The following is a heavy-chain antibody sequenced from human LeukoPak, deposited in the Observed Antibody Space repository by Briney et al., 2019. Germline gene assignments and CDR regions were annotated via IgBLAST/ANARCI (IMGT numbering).Heavy chain of an antibody. D-gene: IGHD5-18*01. CDR3: ARADLRGYSLDY. Sequence: GGSLRLSCAASGFTVSSNYMSWVRQAPGKGLEWVSVIYSGGSTYYADSVKGRFTISRDNSKNTLYLQMNSLRAGDTAVYYCARADLRGYSLDYWGQGTLVTVSS. J-gene: IGHJ4*02. CDR1: GFTVSSNY. V-gene: IGHV3-53*01. CDR2: IYSGGST.